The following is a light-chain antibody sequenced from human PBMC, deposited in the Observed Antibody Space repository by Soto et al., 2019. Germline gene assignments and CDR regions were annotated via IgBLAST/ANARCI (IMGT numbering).Light chain of an antibody. CDR1: SSDVGGSNY. CDR3: SSYTSSGTFYV. V-gene: IGLV2-14*01. J-gene: IGLJ1*01. Sequence: QSALTQPASVSGSPGQSITISCTGTSSDVGGSNYVSWYQQHPGKAPKLMIYEVSNRPSGVSNRFSGSKSGNTASLTISGLQAEDEADYYCSSYTSSGTFYVFGTGTKVTVL. CDR2: EVS.